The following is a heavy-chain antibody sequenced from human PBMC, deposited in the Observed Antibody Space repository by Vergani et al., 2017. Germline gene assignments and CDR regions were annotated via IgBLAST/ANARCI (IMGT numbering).Heavy chain of an antibody. J-gene: IGHJ4*02. D-gene: IGHD5-12*01. V-gene: IGHV4-59*05. CDR3: ARPYSGYGLGEY. Sequence: QVQLQESGPGLVRPSETLSLKCSVSGASIDSFYWSWIRQSPGKGLEWIGTIYYSGSTYYNPSLKSRVTISVDTSKNQFSLKLTSLTAADTAVYYCARPYSGYGLGEYWGQGTLVAVSS. CDR1: GASIDSFY. CDR2: IYYSGST.